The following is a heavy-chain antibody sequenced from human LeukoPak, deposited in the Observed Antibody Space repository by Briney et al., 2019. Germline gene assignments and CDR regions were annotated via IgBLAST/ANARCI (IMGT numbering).Heavy chain of an antibody. CDR1: GGSISSGGYS. CDR2: IYYSGST. Sequence: SETLSLTCAVSGGSISSGGYSWSWIRQPPGKGLEWIGYIYYSGSTYYNPSLKSRVTISVDTSKNQFSLKLSSVTAADTAVYYCARQTLVATLNDYWGQGTLVTVSS. J-gene: IGHJ4*02. V-gene: IGHV4-30-4*07. CDR3: ARQTLVATLNDY. D-gene: IGHD5-12*01.